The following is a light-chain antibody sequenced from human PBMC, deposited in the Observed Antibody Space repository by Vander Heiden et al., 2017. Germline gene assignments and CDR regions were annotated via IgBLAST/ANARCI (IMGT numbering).Light chain of an antibody. CDR1: SSNIGGNI. J-gene: IGLJ3*02. CDR3: ATWDDSLNTWV. V-gene: IGLV1-44*01. Sequence: QSVLPQPLSASGAPGQRVTISCSGSSSNIGGNIVIWYQQLPGTAPKLVIYNNNQRPSGLPDRFSGSKSGTSASLAISGLQSEDEADYYCATWDDSLNTWVFGGGTKLTVL. CDR2: NNN.